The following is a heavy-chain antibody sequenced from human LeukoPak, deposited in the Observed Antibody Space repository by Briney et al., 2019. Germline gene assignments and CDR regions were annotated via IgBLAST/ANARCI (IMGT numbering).Heavy chain of an antibody. CDR3: ARGRGSRTGYNGDYLDY. V-gene: IGHV1-69*04. D-gene: IGHD5-18*01. CDR2: ITPILGLN. Sequence: SVKVSCKAPGGTFSNYAINWVRQAPGQGLEWMGRITPILGLNNYAQKFQGRVTITADKSTSTGYMDVTGLRSDDTAVYYCARGRGSRTGYNGDYLDYWGQETLVTVSS. J-gene: IGHJ4*02. CDR1: GGTFSNYA.